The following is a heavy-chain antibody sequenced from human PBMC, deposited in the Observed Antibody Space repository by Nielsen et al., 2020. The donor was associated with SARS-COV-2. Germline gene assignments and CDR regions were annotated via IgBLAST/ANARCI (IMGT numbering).Heavy chain of an antibody. J-gene: IGHJ6*02. CDR3: TRVSSMWLTYMDV. CDR2: IEEDGSEK. CDR1: GFTFDDYA. V-gene: IGHV3-7*01. Sequence: GGSLRLSCAASGFTFDDYAMHWVRQAPGKGLEWVANIEEDGSEKFYLDSVKGRFTISRDNAKNSLYLQMNSLRAEDTAVYFCTRVSSMWLTYMDVWGQGTTVTVSS. D-gene: IGHD6-19*01.